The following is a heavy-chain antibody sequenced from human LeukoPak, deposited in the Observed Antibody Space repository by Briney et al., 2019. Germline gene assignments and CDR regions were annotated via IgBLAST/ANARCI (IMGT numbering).Heavy chain of an antibody. CDR2: ITTGGDTT. D-gene: IGHD1-26*01. Sequence: PGGSLRLSCAVSGITFSRLPMTLVRQAPGKGLQWVSAITTGGDTTFYADSVKGRFTISRDNSKNTLYLQMNSLTAEDAAVYYCAKDVGKWESLHFFDYWGQGTLVTVSS. V-gene: IGHV3-23*01. J-gene: IGHJ4*02. CDR3: AKDVGKWESLHFFDY. CDR1: GITFSRLP.